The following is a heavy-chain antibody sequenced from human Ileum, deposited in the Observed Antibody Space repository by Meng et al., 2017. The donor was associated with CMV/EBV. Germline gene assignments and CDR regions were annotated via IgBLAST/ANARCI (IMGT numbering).Heavy chain of an antibody. V-gene: IGHV3-30-3*01. CDR3: ARDSGSQSFVYYYYGMDG. CDR2: ISYDGSNK. D-gene: IGHD1-26*01. Sequence: GGSLRLSCAASGFTFSSYAMHWVRQAPGKGLEGVAVISYDGSNKYYADSVKGRFTISRDNSKNTLYLQMNSLRAEDTAVYYCARDSGSQSFVYYYYGMDGWGQGTTVTVSS. CDR1: GFTFSSYA. J-gene: IGHJ6*02.